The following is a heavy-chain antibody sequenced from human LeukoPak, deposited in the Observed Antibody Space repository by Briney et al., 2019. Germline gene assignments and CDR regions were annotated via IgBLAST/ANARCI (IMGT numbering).Heavy chain of an antibody. J-gene: IGHJ4*02. CDR2: IHTSGST. CDR1: GGSFTSYY. CDR3: ARELYGSGLGPLWY. Sequence: SETLSLTCSVSGGSFTSYYWSWIRQPAGKGLEWIGRIHTSGSTDYNPSLKTRVTMSVDTSKNQFSLKLPSVTAADTAVYYCARELYGSGLGPLWYWGQGTLVTVSS. V-gene: IGHV4-4*07. D-gene: IGHD6-19*01.